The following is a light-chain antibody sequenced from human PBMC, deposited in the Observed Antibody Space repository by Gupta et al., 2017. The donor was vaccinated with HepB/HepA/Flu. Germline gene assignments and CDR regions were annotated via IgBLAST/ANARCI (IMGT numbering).Light chain of an antibody. V-gene: IGLV2-14*03. CDR1: SSDVGGYKY. Sequence: QSALTQPASVSGSPGQSIAISCIGTSSDVGGYKYVSCYQQHPGKAPKLMIYDVSDRPAGISARFSGSKSGNTASLTISGLKEEDAADYYCSSYTSSNTVIFGGGTKLTVL. CDR2: DVS. J-gene: IGLJ2*01. CDR3: SSYTSSNTVI.